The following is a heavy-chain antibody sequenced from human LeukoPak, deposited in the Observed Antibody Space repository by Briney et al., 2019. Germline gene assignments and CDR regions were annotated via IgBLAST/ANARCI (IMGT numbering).Heavy chain of an antibody. D-gene: IGHD2-15*01. CDR2: ITWNRDNI. CDR3: AKDLGSAITSAFVLGV. CDR1: GFTFDDYA. J-gene: IGHJ6*02. Sequence: PGRSLRLSCAASGFTFDDYAMHWVRQAPGKGLEWVSGITWNRDNIGYGDSVKGRFTISRDNVKNALYLQMNSLRPEDTALYYCAKDLGSAITSAFVLGVWGQGTTVIVSS. V-gene: IGHV3-9*01.